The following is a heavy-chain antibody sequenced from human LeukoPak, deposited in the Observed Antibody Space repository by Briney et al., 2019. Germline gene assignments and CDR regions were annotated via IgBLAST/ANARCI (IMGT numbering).Heavy chain of an antibody. J-gene: IGHJ6*03. D-gene: IGHD2-15*01. Sequence: GGSLRLSCAASGFTFSSYGMSWVRQAPGKGLEWVSSITSSSTYMFYADSVRGRFTISRDNAKNSLYLQMNSLRAEDTAVYYCARGEVVVAARYYYYYYYMDVWGKGTTVTVSS. CDR2: ITSSSTYM. CDR1: GFTFSSYG. CDR3: ARGEVVVAARYYYYYYYMDV. V-gene: IGHV3-21*01.